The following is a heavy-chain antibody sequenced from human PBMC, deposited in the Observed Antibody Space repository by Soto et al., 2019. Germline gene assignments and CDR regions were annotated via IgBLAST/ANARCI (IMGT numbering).Heavy chain of an antibody. CDR1: GYTFTRYG. D-gene: IGHD2-8*01. V-gene: IGHV1-18*01. CDR2: ISGYNGDT. CDR3: AKNGQPPYYYYGMDV. J-gene: IGHJ6*02. Sequence: QGQLVQSGAEVKKPGASVKVSCKASGYTFTRYGISXVRXXXXXXLEWMGWISGYNGDTNYAQKFQGRVTMTVDTSTTTAFMELTSLTSDDRAVYYCAKNGQPPYYYYGMDVWGQGTTVTVSS.